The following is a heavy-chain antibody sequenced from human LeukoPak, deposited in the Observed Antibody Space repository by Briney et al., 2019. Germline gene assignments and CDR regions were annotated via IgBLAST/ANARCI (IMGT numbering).Heavy chain of an antibody. Sequence: PGGSLRLSCAASGFTFINYGMHWVRQAPGKGLEWVAFIRYHGSDTIYADSVKGRFTISRENSKNTVYLQVNSLRPEDTAVYYCAKDPGGGSGSVSWGIDYWGQGALVTVSS. J-gene: IGHJ4*02. D-gene: IGHD3-10*01. CDR1: GFTFINYG. CDR3: AKDPGGGSGSVSWGIDY. CDR2: IRYHGSDT. V-gene: IGHV3-30*02.